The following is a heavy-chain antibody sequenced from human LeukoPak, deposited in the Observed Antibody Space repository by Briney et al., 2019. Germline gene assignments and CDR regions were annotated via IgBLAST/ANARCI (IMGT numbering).Heavy chain of an antibody. J-gene: IGHJ3*02. CDR2: ISGSGGST. D-gene: IGHD6-19*01. Sequence: GMSLRLSCAASGFTFSSYAMSWVRQAPGKGLEWVSAISGSGGSTYYADSVKGRSTISRDKSKNTLYLQMNSLRAEDTAVYYCAKQCGGSDWFDAFDIWGQGTMVTVSS. CDR3: AKQCGGSDWFDAFDI. CDR1: GFTFSSYA. V-gene: IGHV3-23*01.